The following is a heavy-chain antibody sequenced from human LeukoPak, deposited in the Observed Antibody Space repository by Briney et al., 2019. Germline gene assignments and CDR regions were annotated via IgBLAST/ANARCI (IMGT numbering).Heavy chain of an antibody. CDR2: ISDSGGST. J-gene: IGHJ5*02. Sequence: GGSLRLSCAASGFTFSTYAMSWVRQAPGKGLEWVSTISDSGGSTYNADSVKGRFTISRDNSKNTLYLQMNSLRAEDTAVYYCARAGIPGYCTNVTCSNWLDPWGQGTLVTVSS. CDR1: GFTFSTYA. V-gene: IGHV3-23*01. D-gene: IGHD2-8*01. CDR3: ARAGIPGYCTNVTCSNWLDP.